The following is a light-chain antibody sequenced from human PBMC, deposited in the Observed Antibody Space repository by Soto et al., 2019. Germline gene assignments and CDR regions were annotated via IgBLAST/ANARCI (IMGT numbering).Light chain of an antibody. CDR2: AAS. CDR1: QGISSL. V-gene: IGKV1-12*01. Sequence: DIQMTQSPSSVSASVGDRVTITCRASQGISSLLAWYQQKPGQAPKLLIYAASSLQSGVPSRFSGSGSGTDFTLTISRQQPEFVATYYCQQANSFPFTFGPGTKVEIK. CDR3: QQANSFPFT. J-gene: IGKJ3*01.